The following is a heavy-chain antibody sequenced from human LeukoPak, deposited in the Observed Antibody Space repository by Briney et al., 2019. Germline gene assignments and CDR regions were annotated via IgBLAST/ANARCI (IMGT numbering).Heavy chain of an antibody. D-gene: IGHD3-22*01. CDR2: IAVGSGNT. J-gene: IGHJ4*02. CDR3: AADPDYYDSSGYY. CDR1: GFTFTSSA. V-gene: IGHV1-58*02. Sequence: ASVKVSCKASGFTFTSSAMQCVRQARGQRLEWIGWIAVGSGNTNYAQKFQERVTITRDMSTSTAYMELSSLRSEDTAVYYCAADPDYYDSSGYYWGQGTLVTVSS.